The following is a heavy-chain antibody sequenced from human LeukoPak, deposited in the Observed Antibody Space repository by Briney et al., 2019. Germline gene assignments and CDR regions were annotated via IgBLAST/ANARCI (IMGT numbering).Heavy chain of an antibody. CDR3: GRNLVS. J-gene: IGHJ4*02. Sequence: PGGSLRLSCTAYGYTFTDHDMVWVRQAPGKGLEWLSTITKTDTTYYADSVKGRFSISRDNGKNSLFLHMNSLRAEDTAMYYCGRNLVSGGRGTLVPVPS. CDR1: GYTFTDHD. V-gene: IGHV3-69-1*01. CDR2: ITKTDTT. D-gene: IGHD2/OR15-2a*01.